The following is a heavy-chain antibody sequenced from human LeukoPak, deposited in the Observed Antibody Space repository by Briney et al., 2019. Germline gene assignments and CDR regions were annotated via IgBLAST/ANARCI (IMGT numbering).Heavy chain of an antibody. CDR2: IYTSGST. Sequence: SETLSLTCTVSGGSISSGSYYWSWIRQPAGKGLEWIGRIYTSGSTNYNPSLKSRVTISVDTSKNQFSLKLSSVTAADTAVYYCARTRSNYDGDAYDIWGQGTMVTVSS. D-gene: IGHD4-11*01. V-gene: IGHV4-61*02. CDR3: ARTRSNYDGDAYDI. CDR1: GGSISSGSYY. J-gene: IGHJ3*02.